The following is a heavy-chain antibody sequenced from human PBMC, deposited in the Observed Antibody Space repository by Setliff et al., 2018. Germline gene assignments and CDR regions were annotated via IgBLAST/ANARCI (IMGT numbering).Heavy chain of an antibody. Sequence: ASVKVSCKASGATLSGVVFSWVRQAPGRGLEWMGRFIPVLGKPNYAPRFQGRLTITVDTSTGTSYMDLRSLRSDDTAIYYCATELRSPFWHFDLWGQGSLVTVSS. CDR2: FIPVLGKP. J-gene: IGHJ4*02. V-gene: IGHV1-69*04. D-gene: IGHD3-3*01. CDR1: GATLSGVV. CDR3: ATELRSPFWHFDL.